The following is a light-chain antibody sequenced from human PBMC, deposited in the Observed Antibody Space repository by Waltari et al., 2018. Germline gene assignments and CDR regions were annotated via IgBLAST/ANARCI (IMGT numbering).Light chain of an antibody. CDR2: GKN. CDR3: NVWDNSAHHLV. CDR1: SLRRFY. J-gene: IGLJ2*01. Sequence: SSELTQDPAVSVALRQTVRITCQGDSLRRFYASWYQKKPGQAPVLVLYGKNNRPSGIPDRFSGSTAWNMATLTITGAQAEDEAYYYCNVWDNSAHHLVFGGGTKLTVL. V-gene: IGLV3-19*01.